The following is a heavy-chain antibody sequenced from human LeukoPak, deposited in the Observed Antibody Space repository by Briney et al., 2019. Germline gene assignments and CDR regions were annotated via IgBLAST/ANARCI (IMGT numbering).Heavy chain of an antibody. CDR1: GGSISSSSYY. CDR3: ARASDTAMVFFFDY. D-gene: IGHD5-18*01. V-gene: IGHV4-39*07. Sequence: PSETLSLTCTVSGGSISSSSYYWGWIRQPPGKGLEWIGSIYYSGSTYYNPSLKSRVAISVDTSKNQFSLRLSSVTAADTAVYYCARASDTAMVFFFDYWGQGILVTVSS. CDR2: IYYSGST. J-gene: IGHJ4*02.